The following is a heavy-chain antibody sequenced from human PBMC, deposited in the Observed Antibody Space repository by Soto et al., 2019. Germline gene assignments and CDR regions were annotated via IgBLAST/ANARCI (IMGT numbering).Heavy chain of an antibody. CDR1: GGSISGYY. V-gene: IGHV4-59*01. CDR3: ARVKRGTD. CDR2: MYNTGST. D-gene: IGHD1-1*01. J-gene: IGHJ4*02. Sequence: SETLSLTCTVSGGSISGYYWSWIRQPPGKGLEWIGYMYNTGSTVYNPSFKSRVTISVDTSKSQFSLRLNSVTAADTAVYYCARVKRGTDWGQGTLVTVSS.